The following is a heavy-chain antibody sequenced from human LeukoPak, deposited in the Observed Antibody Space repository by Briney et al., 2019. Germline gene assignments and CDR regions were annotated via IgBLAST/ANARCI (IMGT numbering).Heavy chain of an antibody. CDR1: GGSFSGYY. CDR3: ARDDIAAATTNWFDP. CDR2: INHSGSI. J-gene: IGHJ5*02. Sequence: SETLSLTCAVYGGSFSGYYWSWIRQPPGKGLEWIGEINHSGSINYNPSLKSRVTISIDTSKNQFSLKLSSVTAADTAVYYCARDDIAAATTNWFDPWGQGTLVTVSS. V-gene: IGHV4-34*01. D-gene: IGHD6-13*01.